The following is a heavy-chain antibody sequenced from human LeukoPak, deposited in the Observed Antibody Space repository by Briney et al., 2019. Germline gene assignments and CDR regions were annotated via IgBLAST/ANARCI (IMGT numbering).Heavy chain of an antibody. CDR3: ARGQYNYGRDWFDP. Sequence: ASVKVSCKASGYTFTSYDINWVRQATGQGLEWMGWINPNSGGTNYAQKFQGRVTMTRDTSISTAYMELSRLRSDDTAVYYCARGQYNYGRDWFDPWGQGTLVTVSS. J-gene: IGHJ5*02. CDR2: INPNSGGT. V-gene: IGHV1-2*02. CDR1: GYTFTSYD. D-gene: IGHD5-18*01.